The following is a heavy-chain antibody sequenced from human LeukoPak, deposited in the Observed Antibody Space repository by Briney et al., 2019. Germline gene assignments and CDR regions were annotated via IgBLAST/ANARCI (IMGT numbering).Heavy chain of an antibody. CDR2: INPNSGGT. V-gene: IGHV1-2*02. Sequence: ASVKVSCKASGYTFTGYYMHWVRQAPGQGLEWMGWINPNSGGTNYAQKFRGRVTITRDTSISTAYMELSRLRSDDTAVYYCAREGVVVVPAAIFDYWGQGTLVTVSS. CDR3: AREGVVVVPAAIFDY. J-gene: IGHJ4*02. D-gene: IGHD2-2*01. CDR1: GYTFTGYY.